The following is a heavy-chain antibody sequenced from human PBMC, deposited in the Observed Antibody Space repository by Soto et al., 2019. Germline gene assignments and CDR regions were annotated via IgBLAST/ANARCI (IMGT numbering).Heavy chain of an antibody. D-gene: IGHD3-9*01. CDR2: IWYDGSNK. CDR3: ARDDWSAGAPLDY. J-gene: IGHJ4*02. Sequence: QVQLVESGGGVVQPGRSLRLSCAASGFTFSSYGMHWVRQAPGKGLEWVAIIWYDGSNKYYADSVKGRITISRDNSKNTLYLQMNSLRAEDTAVYYCARDDWSAGAPLDYWGQGTLVTVSS. V-gene: IGHV3-33*01. CDR1: GFTFSSYG.